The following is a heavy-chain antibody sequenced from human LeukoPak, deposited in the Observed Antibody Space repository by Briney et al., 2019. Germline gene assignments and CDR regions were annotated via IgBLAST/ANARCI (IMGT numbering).Heavy chain of an antibody. V-gene: IGHV3-30-3*01. CDR1: GFTFRRYA. CDR3: TRGVVTAYAAFDY. CDR2: ISYDGNTK. D-gene: IGHD2-21*02. Sequence: GGSLRLSCAASGFTFRRYALHWVRQAPGKGLEWVSMISYDGNTKDYADSVKGRFTISRDNSKNTLDLQMNSLRAEDTAVYYCTRGVVTAYAAFDYWGQGTLVTVSS. J-gene: IGHJ4*02.